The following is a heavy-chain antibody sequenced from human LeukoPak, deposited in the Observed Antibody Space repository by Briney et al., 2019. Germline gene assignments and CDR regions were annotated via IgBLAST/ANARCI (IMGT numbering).Heavy chain of an antibody. CDR1: GFTVSSNY. D-gene: IGHD3-22*01. CDR2: IYSGGGT. CDR3: AREYMGPLHYYDSSGYYPNWFDP. Sequence: GGSLRLSCAASGFTVSSNYMSWVRQAPGKGLEWVSVIYSGGGTYYADSAKGRFTISRDNSKNTLYLQMNSLRAEDTAVYYCAREYMGPLHYYDSSGYYPNWFDPWGQGTLVTVSS. V-gene: IGHV3-53*01. J-gene: IGHJ5*02.